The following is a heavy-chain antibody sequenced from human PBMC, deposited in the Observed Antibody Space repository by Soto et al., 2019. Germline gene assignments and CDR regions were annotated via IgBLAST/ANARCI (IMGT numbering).Heavy chain of an antibody. D-gene: IGHD7-27*01. Sequence: QITLKESGPTLVKPTQTHTLTCTFSGFSLSTTGMGVGWLRQPPGKALEWLALFYWDDDKHYDPSLKNRLTITKDTSKNQVVLTMSNMDPVDTATYYCEHRRGLGDFDYWGQGTLVTVSS. J-gene: IGHJ4*02. CDR3: EHRRGLGDFDY. V-gene: IGHV2-5*05. CDR1: GFSLSTTGMG. CDR2: FYWDDDK.